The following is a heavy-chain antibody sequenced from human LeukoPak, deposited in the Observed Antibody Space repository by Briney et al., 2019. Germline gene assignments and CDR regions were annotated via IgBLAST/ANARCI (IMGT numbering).Heavy chain of an antibody. CDR3: ARGHGLTIFGVVIIGRSGYYFDY. V-gene: IGHV4-34*01. CDR2: INHSGST. CDR1: GGSFSGYC. Sequence: SETLSLTCAVYGGSFSGYCWSWIRQPPGKGLEWIGEINHSGSTNYNPSLKSRVTISVDTSKNQFSLKLSSVTAADTAVYYCARGHGLTIFGVVIIGRSGYYFDYWGQGTLVTVSS. D-gene: IGHD3-3*01. J-gene: IGHJ4*02.